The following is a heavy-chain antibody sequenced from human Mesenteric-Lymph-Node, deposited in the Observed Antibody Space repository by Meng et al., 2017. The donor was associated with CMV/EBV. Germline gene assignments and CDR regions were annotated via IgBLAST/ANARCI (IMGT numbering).Heavy chain of an antibody. J-gene: IGHJ4*02. CDR2: INQSGVM. CDR3: ARGDKPKNFDY. Sequence: SETLSLTCSVYGGSFSGYYRSWIRHSPGKGLEWIGEINQSGVMNYNPSLKSRVTISVDTSKNQFSLKLSSVTAADTAVYYCARGDKPKNFDYWGQGTLVTVSS. CDR1: GGSFSGYY. V-gene: IGHV4-34*01.